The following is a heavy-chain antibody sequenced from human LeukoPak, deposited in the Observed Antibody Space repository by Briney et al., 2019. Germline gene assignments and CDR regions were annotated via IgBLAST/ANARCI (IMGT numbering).Heavy chain of an antibody. CDR3: ARDPLAASAPGYFDY. J-gene: IGHJ4*02. CDR2: IIPILTTT. CDR1: GGTFNNFG. V-gene: IGHV1-69*13. D-gene: IGHD6-13*01. Sequence: SVKVSCKASGGTFNNFGISWVRQAPGQGLEWMGVIIPILTTTHYAQKFKGRVTIIAVESTSTASLELSSLTSEDTAVYYCARDPLAASAPGYFDYWGQGTLVTVSS.